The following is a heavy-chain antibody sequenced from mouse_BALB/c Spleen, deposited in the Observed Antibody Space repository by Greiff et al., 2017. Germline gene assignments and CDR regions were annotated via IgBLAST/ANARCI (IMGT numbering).Heavy chain of an antibody. CDR1: GFTFSSYT. CDR3: ARDSPLYYDYDPYAMDY. V-gene: IGHV5-9*03. CDR2: ISSGGGNT. Sequence: EVMLVESGGGLVKPGGSLKLSCAASGFTFSSYTMSWVRQTPEKRLEWVATISSGGGNTYYPDSVKGRFTISRDNAKNNLYLQMSSLRSEDTALYYCARDSPLYYDYDPYAMDYWGQGTSVTVSS. D-gene: IGHD2-4*01. J-gene: IGHJ4*01.